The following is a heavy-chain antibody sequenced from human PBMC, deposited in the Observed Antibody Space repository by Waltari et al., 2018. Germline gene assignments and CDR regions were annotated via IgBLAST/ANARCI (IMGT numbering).Heavy chain of an antibody. Sequence: QVQLVQSGAEVKKPGASVKVSCKASGYTFTGYYMHWVRQAPGQGLEWMGWINPNSGGTNYAQKFQGRVTRTRDTSISTAYMELSRLRSDDTAVYYCARDRGYYYDSSGRNAFDIWGQGTMVTVSS. CDR1: GYTFTGYY. J-gene: IGHJ3*02. CDR3: ARDRGYYYDSSGRNAFDI. CDR2: INPNSGGT. V-gene: IGHV1-2*02. D-gene: IGHD3-22*01.